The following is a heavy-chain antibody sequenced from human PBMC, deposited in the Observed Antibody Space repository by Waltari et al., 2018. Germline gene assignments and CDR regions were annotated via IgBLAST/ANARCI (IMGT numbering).Heavy chain of an antibody. D-gene: IGHD5-12*01. J-gene: IGHJ3*02. Sequence: EVQLVESGGGLVQPGGSLRLSRAASGFTFSSYAMSWVRQAPGKGLEWVSAISGSGRSTYYADSVQGRFTISRDNAKNTLYLQMNSLRAEDTAVYYCAKDGYNHGGRDAFDIWGQGTMVTVSS. CDR3: AKDGYNHGGRDAFDI. CDR1: GFTFSSYA. V-gene: IGHV3-23*04. CDR2: ISGSGRST.